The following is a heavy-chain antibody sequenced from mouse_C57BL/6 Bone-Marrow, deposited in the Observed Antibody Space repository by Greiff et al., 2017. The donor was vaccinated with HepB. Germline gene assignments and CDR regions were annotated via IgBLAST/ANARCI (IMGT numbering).Heavy chain of an antibody. J-gene: IGHJ1*03. CDR3: ARDPYYYGSSYWYFDV. V-gene: IGHV1-84*01. Sequence: QVQLQQSGPELVKPGASVKISCKASGYTFTDYYINWVKQRPGQGLEWIGWIYPGSGNTKYNEKFKGKATLTVDTSSSTAYMQLSSLTSEDSAVYFCARDPYYYGSSYWYFDVWGTGTTVTVSS. D-gene: IGHD1-1*01. CDR2: IYPGSGNT. CDR1: GYTFTDYY.